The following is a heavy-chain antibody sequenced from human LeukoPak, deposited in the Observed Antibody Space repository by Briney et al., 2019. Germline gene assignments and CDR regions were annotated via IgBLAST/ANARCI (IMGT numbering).Heavy chain of an antibody. CDR3: ARDGSSSWYYY. Sequence: PGGSLRLSCTASGFTFSGFNIHWVRQAPGRALEWVSCMSSSSSYRYYADSVKGRFTISRDNAKNSVYLQMNSLRAEDTAVYYCARDGSSSWYYYWGQGTLVTVSS. CDR2: MSSSSSYR. CDR1: GFTFSGFN. D-gene: IGHD6-13*01. V-gene: IGHV3-21*01. J-gene: IGHJ4*02.